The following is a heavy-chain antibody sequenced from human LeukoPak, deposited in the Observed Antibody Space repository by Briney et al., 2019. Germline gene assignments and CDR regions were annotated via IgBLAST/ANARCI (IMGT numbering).Heavy chain of an antibody. V-gene: IGHV4-59*01. J-gene: IGHJ4*02. D-gene: IGHD3-22*01. CDR2: IYYSGST. Sequence: SETLSLTCTVSGGSISSYYWSWIRQPPGKGLEWIGYIYYSGSTNYNPSLKSRVTISVDTSKNQFSLKLSSVTAADTAVYSCARDRGSPYYYDSSGLFDYWGQGALVSVSS. CDR1: GGSISSYY. CDR3: ARDRGSPYYYDSSGLFDY.